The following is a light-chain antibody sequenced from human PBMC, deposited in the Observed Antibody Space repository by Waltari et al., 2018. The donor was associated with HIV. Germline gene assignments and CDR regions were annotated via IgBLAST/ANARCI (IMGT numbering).Light chain of an antibody. CDR2: STS. J-gene: IGKJ4*01. CDR1: QVIKNF. Sequence: DIQMTQSPSSLSASVGDTVAITCRASQVIKNFLAWFQQRPGQAPRSLIYSTSTLQSGVPSKFGGSGSGTNYTLTIRNLQPEDVATYYCQQFFSYPLTFGGGTKVEIK. CDR3: QQFFSYPLT. V-gene: IGKV1-16*02.